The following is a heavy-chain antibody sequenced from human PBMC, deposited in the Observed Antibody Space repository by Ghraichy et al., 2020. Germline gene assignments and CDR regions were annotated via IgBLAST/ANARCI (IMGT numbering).Heavy chain of an antibody. V-gene: IGHV3-30*04. D-gene: IGHD3-16*01. CDR2: TSYDGTNN. CDR1: GFTFSRFA. Sequence: GASLRLSCAASGFTFSRFAMHWVRQAPGKGPEWVAVTSYDGTNNYYADSVKSRFTISRDNSKNTLDLQMSSLRSDDTAVYYCARGPRDYAYGWYYGMDAWGQGAPVAVSS. CDR3: ARGPRDYAYGWYYGMDA. J-gene: IGHJ6*02.